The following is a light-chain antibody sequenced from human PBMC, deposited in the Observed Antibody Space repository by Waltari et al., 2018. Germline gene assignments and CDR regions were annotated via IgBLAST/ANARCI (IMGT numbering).Light chain of an antibody. V-gene: IGKV1-9*01. Sequence: TQLTQSPSSLSASVGDRVTITCRASQVILGYLAWYQQRPGKAPKFLIYATSTLRSGVPSRFSGSGSGTDFTLTIRDLQPEDFATYYCQQLKSYPITFGQGTRLEIK. CDR3: QQLKSYPIT. J-gene: IGKJ5*01. CDR2: ATS. CDR1: QVILGY.